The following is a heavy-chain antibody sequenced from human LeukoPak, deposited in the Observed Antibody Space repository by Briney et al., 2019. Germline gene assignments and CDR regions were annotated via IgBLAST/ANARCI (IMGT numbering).Heavy chain of an antibody. Sequence: GASVKVSCKASGGTFSSYAISWVRQAPGQGLEWMGGIIPIFGTATYAQKFQGRVTITADESTSTAYMELSSLRSEDTAVYYCARVLIAARYFDYWGQGTLVTVSS. V-gene: IGHV1-69*01. CDR3: ARVLIAARYFDY. J-gene: IGHJ4*02. D-gene: IGHD6-6*01. CDR1: GGTFSSYA. CDR2: IIPIFGTA.